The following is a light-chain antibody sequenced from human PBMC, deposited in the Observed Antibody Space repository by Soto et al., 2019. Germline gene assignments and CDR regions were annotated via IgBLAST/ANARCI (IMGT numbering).Light chain of an antibody. J-gene: IGKJ2*01. Sequence: EIVMTQSPATLSVSPGGSATLSCRASQHVSSTFAWYRQKPGQAPTLLIYRASTRATGIPARFSGSGSGTEFTLTISSLQSEYFAVYYCQQYNNWPYTFGQGTKLEIK. V-gene: IGKV3-15*01. CDR2: RAS. CDR1: QHVSST. CDR3: QQYNNWPYT.